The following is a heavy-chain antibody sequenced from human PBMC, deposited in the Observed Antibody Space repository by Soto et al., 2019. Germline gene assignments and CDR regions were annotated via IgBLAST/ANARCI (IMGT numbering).Heavy chain of an antibody. V-gene: IGHV4-34*01. CDR3: ARKYSSSSVGWFDP. J-gene: IGHJ5*02. CDR1: GGSFSGYY. CDR2: INHSGST. D-gene: IGHD6-6*01. Sequence: SETLSLTCAVYGGSFSGYYWSWIRQPPGKGLEWIGEINHSGSTNYNPSLKSRVTISVDTSKNQFSLKLSSVTAADTAVYYCARKYSSSSVGWFDPWGQGTLVT.